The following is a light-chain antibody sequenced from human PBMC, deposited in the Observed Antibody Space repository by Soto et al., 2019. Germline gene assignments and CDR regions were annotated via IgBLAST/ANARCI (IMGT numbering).Light chain of an antibody. Sequence: QSVLTQPPSASGSPGQSVTISCTGTSGDVGGYIFVSWYQQHPGKAPKLMIYDVYKRPSGVPDRFSGSKSGNTASLTVSGLQAEDEADYYCVSYAGGTYVFGTGTKLTVL. J-gene: IGLJ1*01. CDR3: VSYAGGTYV. CDR2: DVY. V-gene: IGLV2-8*01. CDR1: SGDVGGYIF.